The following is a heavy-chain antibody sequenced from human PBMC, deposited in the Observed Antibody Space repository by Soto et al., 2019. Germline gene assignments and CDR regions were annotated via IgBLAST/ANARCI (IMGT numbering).Heavy chain of an antibody. Sequence: SETLSLTCAVSGYSISSGYYWGWIRQPPGKGLEWIGSIYHSGNTYYNPSLKSRVTISVDTSKNQFSLKLSSVTAADTAVYYCARQGRYGDYAYGMDVWGQGTTVTVSS. CDR3: ARQGRYGDYAYGMDV. V-gene: IGHV4-38-2*01. CDR2: IYHSGNT. D-gene: IGHD4-17*01. J-gene: IGHJ6*02. CDR1: GYSISSGYY.